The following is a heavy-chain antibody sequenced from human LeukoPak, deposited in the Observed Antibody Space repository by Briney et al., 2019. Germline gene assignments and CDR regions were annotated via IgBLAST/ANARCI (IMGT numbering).Heavy chain of an antibody. V-gene: IGHV3-30*02. Sequence: PGGSPRLSCAASGFTFSSYGMYWVRKAPGKGLERVAYIRYDATNKFYVDSVKGRFTISRDNSKNTLYLQMNSLRAEDTALYYCAKPSGGNYPQPFDYWGQGTLVTVSS. CDR2: IRYDATNK. CDR1: GFTFSSYG. CDR3: AKPSGGNYPQPFDY. J-gene: IGHJ4*02. D-gene: IGHD1-26*01.